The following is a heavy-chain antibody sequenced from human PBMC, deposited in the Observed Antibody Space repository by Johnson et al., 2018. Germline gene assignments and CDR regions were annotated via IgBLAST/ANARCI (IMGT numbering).Heavy chain of an antibody. J-gene: IGHJ6*02. D-gene: IGHD7-27*01. CDR1: GFTFSSYR. V-gene: IGHV3-21*01. CDR3: ARWGLGPQDYYYYYGMDV. Sequence: EVQLVESGGGLVKPGGSLRLSCAASGFTFSSYRMNWVRQVPGRGLEWVSSISSSSIHRYYADSVKGRFTISRDNAKNSLYLQMNSLRVEDTAVYSCARWGLGPQDYYYYYGMDVWGQGTTVTVSS. CDR2: ISSSSIHR.